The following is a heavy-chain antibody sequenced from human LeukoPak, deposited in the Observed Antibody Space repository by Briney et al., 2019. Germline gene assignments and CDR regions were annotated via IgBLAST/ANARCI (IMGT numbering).Heavy chain of an antibody. CDR3: AKPVTVTTTDY. Sequence: GGSLRLSCAASGFTFSSYALSWVRQAPGKGLEWVSAIRVSGCSTFYADPAKGRFTISRDNSKNTLYLQINSLRAEDTAVYYCAKPVTVTTTDYWGQGTLVTVSS. D-gene: IGHD4-17*01. J-gene: IGHJ4*02. CDR2: IRVSGCST. V-gene: IGHV3-23*01. CDR1: GFTFSSYA.